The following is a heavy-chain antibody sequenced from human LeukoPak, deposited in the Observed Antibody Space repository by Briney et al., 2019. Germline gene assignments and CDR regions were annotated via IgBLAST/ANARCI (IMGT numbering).Heavy chain of an antibody. J-gene: IGHJ4*02. CDR3: ARLKGYSSGWYPSYYFDY. CDR1: GGSISSYY. Sequence: SETLSLTCTVSGGSISSYYWSWIRQPPGKGLEWIGYIYYSGSTNYNPSLKSRVTISVDTSKNQFSLRLSSVTAADTAVYYCARLKGYSSGWYPSYYFDYWGQGTLVTVSS. V-gene: IGHV4-59*08. D-gene: IGHD6-19*01. CDR2: IYYSGST.